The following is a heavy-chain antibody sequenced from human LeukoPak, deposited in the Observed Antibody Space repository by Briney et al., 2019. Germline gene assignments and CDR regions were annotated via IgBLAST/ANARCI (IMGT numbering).Heavy chain of an antibody. D-gene: IGHD6-13*01. Sequence: GGSLRLSCAASGFTFDDYAMHWVRQAPGKGLEWVSSISSSSSYIYYADSVKGRFTISRDNAKNSLYLQMNSLRAEDTAVYYCARNPSVTYSSRWPTGDGLYYYYGMDVWGQGTAVTVSS. J-gene: IGHJ6*02. V-gene: IGHV3-21*01. CDR1: GFTFDDYA. CDR3: ARNPSVTYSSRWPTGDGLYYYYGMDV. CDR2: ISSSSSYI.